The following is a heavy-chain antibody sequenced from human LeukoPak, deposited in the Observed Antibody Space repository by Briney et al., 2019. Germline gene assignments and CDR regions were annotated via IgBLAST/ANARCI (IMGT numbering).Heavy chain of an antibody. Sequence: PSETLSLTCAVYGGSFSGYYWSWIRQPPGKGLEWIGEINHSGSTNYNPSLKSRVTISVDTSKNQFSLKLSSVTAADTAVYYCARLGRSSGWYSADYWGQGTLVTVSS. J-gene: IGHJ4*02. CDR3: ARLGRSSGWYSADY. V-gene: IGHV4-34*01. CDR1: GGSFSGYY. CDR2: INHSGST. D-gene: IGHD6-19*01.